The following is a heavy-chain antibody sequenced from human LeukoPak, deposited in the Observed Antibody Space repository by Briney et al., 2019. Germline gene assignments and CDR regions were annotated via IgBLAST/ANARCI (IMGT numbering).Heavy chain of an antibody. V-gene: IGHV4-4*07. Sequence: SETLSLTCTVSGGSINNYQWSWIRQPAGKGLEWVGRIYNTGSTNYNPSLKSRVTMSMDTSENQFSLKLRSVTAADTAVYYCTRGRQDYPEQFDYWGQGNLVTVSS. J-gene: IGHJ4*02. CDR1: GGSINNYQ. D-gene: IGHD1/OR15-1a*01. CDR2: IYNTGST. CDR3: TRGRQDYPEQFDY.